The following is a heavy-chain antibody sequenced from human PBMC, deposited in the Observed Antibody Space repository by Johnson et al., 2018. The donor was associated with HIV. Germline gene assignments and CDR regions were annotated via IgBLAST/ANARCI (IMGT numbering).Heavy chain of an antibody. CDR2: IYSGGST. V-gene: IGHV3-53*01. CDR1: GFTVSSNY. CDR3: ARDRGSSWPYDAFDI. D-gene: IGHD6-13*01. Sequence: VQLVESGGGLIQPGGSLRLSCAASGFTVSSNYMSWVRQAPGKGPEWVSVIYSGGSTYYADSVKGRFTISRDNSKNTLYLQMNSLRAEDTAVYYCARDRGSSWPYDAFDIWGQGTMVTVSS. J-gene: IGHJ3*02.